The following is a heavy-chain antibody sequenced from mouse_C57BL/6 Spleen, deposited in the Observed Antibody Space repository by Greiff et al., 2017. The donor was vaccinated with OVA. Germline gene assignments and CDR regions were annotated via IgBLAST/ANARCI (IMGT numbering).Heavy chain of an antibody. CDR3: ARSDTTVVVDY. D-gene: IGHD1-1*01. V-gene: IGHV1-69*01. CDR1: GYTFTSYW. CDR2: IDPSDSYT. J-gene: IGHJ2*01. Sequence: QVQLQQPGAELVMPGASVKLSCKASGYTFTSYWMHWVKQRPGQGLEWIGEIDPSDSYTNYNQKFKGKSTLTVDKSSSTAYMQLSSLTSEDSAVYYCARSDTTVVVDYWGQGTTLTVSS.